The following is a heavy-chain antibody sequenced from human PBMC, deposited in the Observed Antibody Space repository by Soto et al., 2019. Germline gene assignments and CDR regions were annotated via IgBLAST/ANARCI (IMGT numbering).Heavy chain of an antibody. J-gene: IGHJ6*02. V-gene: IGHV3-30*18. CDR1: GFTFSSYG. D-gene: IGHD5-18*01. CDR2: ISYDGSNK. Sequence: GGSLRLSSAASGFTFSSYGMHWVRQAPGKGLEWVAVISYDGSNKYYADSVKGRFTISRDNSKNTLYLQMNSLRAEDTAVYYCAKDLRRTGVYSYGPTGYYYGMDVWGQGTTVTVSS. CDR3: AKDLRRTGVYSYGPTGYYYGMDV.